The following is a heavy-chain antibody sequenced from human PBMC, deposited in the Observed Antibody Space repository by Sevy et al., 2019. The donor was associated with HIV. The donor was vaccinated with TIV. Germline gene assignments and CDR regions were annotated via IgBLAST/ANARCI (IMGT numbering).Heavy chain of an antibody. CDR3: ARDRRTVFDY. Sequence: GGSLRLSCAASGFTFSSYGMHWVRQAPGNGLEWGAVIWYDGSNKYYADSVKGRFTISRDNSKNTLYLQMNSLRAEDTAVYYCARDRRTVFDYWGQGTLVTVSS. J-gene: IGHJ4*02. V-gene: IGHV3-33*01. CDR2: IWYDGSNK. CDR1: GFTFSSYG.